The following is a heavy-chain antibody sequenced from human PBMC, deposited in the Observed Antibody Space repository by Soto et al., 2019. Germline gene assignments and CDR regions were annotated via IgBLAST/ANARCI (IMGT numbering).Heavy chain of an antibody. D-gene: IGHD2-21*02. J-gene: IGHJ6*02. Sequence: ASVKVSFKASGYTFTIYYMRWVLQSPIQWLDWMGIINPSGGTASYAQKFQGRVTMTRDTSTSTVYMELSSLRSEDTAVYYCARDKERQAYGLDCNYGMDVWGQGTTVTVSS. CDR3: ARDKERQAYGLDCNYGMDV. CDR1: GYTFTIYY. V-gene: IGHV1-46*01. CDR2: INPSGGTA.